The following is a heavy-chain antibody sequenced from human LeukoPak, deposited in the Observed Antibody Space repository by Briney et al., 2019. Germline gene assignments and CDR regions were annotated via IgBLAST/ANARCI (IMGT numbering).Heavy chain of an antibody. V-gene: IGHV3-53*01. CDR2: IYSGGGT. D-gene: IGHD3-16*01. J-gene: IGHJ4*02. CDR1: GFTVSSNY. Sequence: GGSLRLSCAASGFTVSSNYMTWVRQAPGKGLEWVSVIYSGGGTPYADSVRGRFTISRDNSKNTLFIQMNSLRVEDTAVYYCARGGNGPLDYWGQGTLVTVSS. CDR3: ARGGNGPLDY.